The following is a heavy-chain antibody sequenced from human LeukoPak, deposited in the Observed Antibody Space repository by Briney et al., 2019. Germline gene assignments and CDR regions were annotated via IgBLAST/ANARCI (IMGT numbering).Heavy chain of an antibody. CDR3: ARDHLKGAADPGY. Sequence: PGGSLRLSCAASGFTFSSYGMHWVRQAPGKGLEWVAVIWYDGSNKYYADSVKGRFTISRDNSKNTLYLQMNSLRAEDTAVYYCARDHLKGAADPGYWGQGTLVTVSS. CDR1: GFTFSSYG. CDR2: IWYDGSNK. V-gene: IGHV3-33*01. D-gene: IGHD6-13*01. J-gene: IGHJ4*02.